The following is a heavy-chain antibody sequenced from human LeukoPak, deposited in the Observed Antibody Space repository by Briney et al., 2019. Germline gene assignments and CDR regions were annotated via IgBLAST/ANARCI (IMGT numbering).Heavy chain of an antibody. CDR1: GFTFTSSA. V-gene: IGHV1-58*02. D-gene: IGHD6-13*01. CDR2: IVVGSGNT. J-gene: IGHJ4*02. CDR3: AKDLHRTSNVKIAAAGYDY. Sequence: SVKVSCKASGFTFTSSAMQWVRQARGQRPEWIGWIVVGSGNTNYAQKFQERVTITRDMSTSTAYMELSSLRSEDTAVYYCAKDLHRTSNVKIAAAGYDYWGQGTLVTVSS.